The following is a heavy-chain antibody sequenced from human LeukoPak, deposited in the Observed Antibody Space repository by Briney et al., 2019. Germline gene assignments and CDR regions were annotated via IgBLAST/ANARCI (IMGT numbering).Heavy chain of an antibody. V-gene: IGHV4-30-4*01. Sequence: SETLSLTCTVSGGSISSGDYYWSWIRQPPGKGLEWIGYIYYSGSTYYNPSLKSRVTISVDTSKNQFSLKLSSVTAADTAVYYCARVVPAAKGDAFDTWGQGTMVTVSS. J-gene: IGHJ3*02. D-gene: IGHD2-2*01. CDR3: ARVVPAAKGDAFDT. CDR1: GGSISSGDYY. CDR2: IYYSGST.